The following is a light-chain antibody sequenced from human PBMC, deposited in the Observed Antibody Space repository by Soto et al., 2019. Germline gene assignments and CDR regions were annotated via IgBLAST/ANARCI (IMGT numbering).Light chain of an antibody. CDR3: QQYDVYPYT. CDR2: SAS. J-gene: IGKJ3*01. V-gene: IGKV1D-16*01. Sequence: IQLTQSPSSLSASVGDRVTITCRASQRIGTRLAWYQHKPGHAPRSLIYSASSLRSAVPPRFSGSGSGTDFTLTISRLEPEDFGTYYCQQYDVYPYTFGPGASVDV. CDR1: QRIGTR.